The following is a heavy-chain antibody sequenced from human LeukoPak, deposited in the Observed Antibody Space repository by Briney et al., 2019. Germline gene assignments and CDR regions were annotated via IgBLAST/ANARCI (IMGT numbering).Heavy chain of an antibody. CDR2: ISGSGGST. V-gene: IGHV3-23*01. CDR1: GFTFSSYS. Sequence: GGSLRLSCAASGFTFSSYSMSWVRLAPGKGLEWVSSISGSGGSTYYADPVKGRFTISRDNAKNSLYLQMNSLRAEDTALYYCARDFSLWFGEFDAFDIWGQGTMVTVSS. J-gene: IGHJ3*02. D-gene: IGHD3-10*01. CDR3: ARDFSLWFGEFDAFDI.